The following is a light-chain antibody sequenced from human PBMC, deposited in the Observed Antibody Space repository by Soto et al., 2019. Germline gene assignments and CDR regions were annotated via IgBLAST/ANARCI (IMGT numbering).Light chain of an antibody. CDR3: QQSASSPFT. CDR1: QSVSTSY. V-gene: IGKV3-20*01. J-gene: IGKJ3*01. CDR2: GAS. Sequence: EIVLTQSPGTLSLSPGEGATLSCRASQSVSTSYLAWYQQRPGQAPRLLIYGASNRATGVPDRFSGSGSGTDFTLTISRLEPEDFAVYFCQQSASSPFTFGPGTKVDIK.